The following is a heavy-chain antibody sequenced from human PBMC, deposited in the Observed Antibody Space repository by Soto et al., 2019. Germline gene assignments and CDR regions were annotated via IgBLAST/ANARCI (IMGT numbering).Heavy chain of an antibody. D-gene: IGHD4-17*01. Sequence: ESLKISCKGSGYNFATYWIAWVRQMPGKGLEYMGIIYPGDSDTRYSPSFQGQVTFSADKSISTAYLQWSSLKASDTAMYYCARHGFYGDYASNYFDPWGQGTLVTVSS. CDR1: GYNFATYW. V-gene: IGHV5-51*01. J-gene: IGHJ5*02. CDR2: IYPGDSDT. CDR3: ARHGFYGDYASNYFDP.